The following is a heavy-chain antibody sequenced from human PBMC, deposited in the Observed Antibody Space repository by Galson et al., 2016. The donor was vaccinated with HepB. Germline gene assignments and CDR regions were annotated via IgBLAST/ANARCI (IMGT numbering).Heavy chain of an antibody. CDR1: GLSVSDAW. J-gene: IGHJ4*02. Sequence: SLRLSCAVSGLSVSDAWMTWVRQAPGKGLEWVGNIRNKRDGGTADYGASVKGRSTISRDDSKNTLYLQMSSLKTDDTAVYFCTTWDWGLDCWGQGTLVTVSS. V-gene: IGHV3-15*05. CDR3: TTWDWGLDC. CDR2: IRNKRDGGTA. D-gene: IGHD3/OR15-3a*01.